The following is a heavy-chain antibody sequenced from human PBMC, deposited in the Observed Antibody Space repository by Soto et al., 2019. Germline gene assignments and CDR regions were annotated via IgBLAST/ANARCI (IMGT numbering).Heavy chain of an antibody. V-gene: IGHV3-74*01. J-gene: IGHJ4*02. CDR1: GFTFSSYW. CDR2: INSDGSST. CDR3: ASVSGIAAAGNFGLDY. D-gene: IGHD6-13*01. Sequence: EVQLVESGGGLVQPGGSLRLSCAASGFTFSSYWMHWVRQAPGKGLVWVSRINSDGSSTSYADSVKGRFTISRDNAKNTLYLQMNSLRAEDTAVYYCASVSGIAAAGNFGLDYWGQGTLVTVSS.